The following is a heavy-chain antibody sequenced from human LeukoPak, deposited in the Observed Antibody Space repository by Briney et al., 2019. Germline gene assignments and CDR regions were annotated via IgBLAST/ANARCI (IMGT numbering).Heavy chain of an antibody. CDR3: ARDQSYSWFDP. CDR1: GFTFSSYA. J-gene: IGHJ5*02. CDR2: ISYDGSNK. Sequence: QAGGSLRLSCAASGFTFSSYAMHWVRQAPGKGLEWVAVISYDGSNKYYADSVKGRFTISRDNSKNTLYLRMNSLRAEDTAVYYCARDQSYSWFDPWGQGTLVTVSS. D-gene: IGHD3-10*01. V-gene: IGHV3-30-3*01.